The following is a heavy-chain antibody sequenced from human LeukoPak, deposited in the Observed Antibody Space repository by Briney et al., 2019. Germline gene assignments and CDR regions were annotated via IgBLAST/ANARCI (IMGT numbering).Heavy chain of an antibody. Sequence: SETLSLTCRVSGTSISRYYWSWIRQPPGKGLEWIGYIYNSGNTNYNPSLKSRVTISLDTSKNQFSLRLSSVNAADTAVYFCAREGTSGGLNWLDPWGQGTLVTVSS. CDR2: IYNSGNT. J-gene: IGHJ5*02. CDR3: AREGTSGGLNWLDP. V-gene: IGHV4-59*12. CDR1: GTSISRYY. D-gene: IGHD3-10*01.